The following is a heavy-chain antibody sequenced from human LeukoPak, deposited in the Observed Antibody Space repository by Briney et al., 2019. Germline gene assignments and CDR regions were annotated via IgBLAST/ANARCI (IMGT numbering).Heavy chain of an antibody. CDR3: ARGPDSITIFGVVNTPFDY. J-gene: IGHJ4*02. CDR1: RFTFNTYA. V-gene: IGHV3-30*04. Sequence: GGSLRLSCAASRFTFNTYAIHWVRQAPGKGLEWVAVISYDGSNKDYTDSVKGRFTISRDNSKSTLYLHMNSLRAEDTAVYYCARGPDSITIFGVVNTPFDYWGQGTLVTVSS. D-gene: IGHD3-3*01. CDR2: ISYDGSNK.